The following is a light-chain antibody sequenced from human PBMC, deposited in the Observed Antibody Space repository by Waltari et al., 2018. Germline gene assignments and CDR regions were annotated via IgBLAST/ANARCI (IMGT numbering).Light chain of an antibody. CDR2: TNN. Sequence: QSVLTQPPSASGTPGQRVTISCSGSNSNIGSNTVTWYQQLPGTAPKPLIYTNNQRPSVVPDRFAGSKSGTSASLAISWLHSEYEADYYCAAWDDSLNGLVFATGTKVTVL. J-gene: IGLJ1*01. CDR3: AAWDDSLNGLV. CDR1: NSNIGSNT. V-gene: IGLV1-44*01.